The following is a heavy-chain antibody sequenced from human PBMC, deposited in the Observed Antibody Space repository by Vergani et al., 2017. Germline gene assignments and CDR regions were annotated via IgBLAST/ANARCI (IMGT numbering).Heavy chain of an antibody. CDR3: ARGVRLLWFGELSSNWFDP. D-gene: IGHD3-10*01. CDR1: GGSFSGYY. J-gene: IGHJ5*02. Sequence: QVQLQQWGAGLLKPSETLSLTCAVYGGSFSGYYWSWIRQPPGKGLEWIGEINHSGSTNYNPSLKSRFTISVDTSKNQFSLKLSSVTAADTAVYYCARGVRLLWFGELSSNWFDPWGQGTLVTVSS. V-gene: IGHV4-34*01. CDR2: INHSGST.